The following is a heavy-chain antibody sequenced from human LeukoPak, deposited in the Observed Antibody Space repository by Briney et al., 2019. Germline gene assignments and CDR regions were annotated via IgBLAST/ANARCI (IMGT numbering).Heavy chain of an antibody. V-gene: IGHV3-11*04. CDR3: ASRGYSSSWYIFDY. CDR1: GFTFSDYY. Sequence: GGSLRLSCAASGFTFSDYYMSWIRQAPGKGLEWLSYISSSGSTIYYADSVKGRFTISRDNAKNSLYLQMNSLRAEDTAVYYCASRGYSSSWYIFDYWGQGTLVTVSS. CDR2: ISSSGSTI. J-gene: IGHJ4*02. D-gene: IGHD6-13*01.